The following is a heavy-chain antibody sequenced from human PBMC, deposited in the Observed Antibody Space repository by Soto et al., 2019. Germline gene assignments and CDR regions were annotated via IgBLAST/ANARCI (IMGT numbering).Heavy chain of an antibody. CDR1: GYTFTSYG. Sequence: ASVKVSFKASGYTFTSYGISWVRQAPGQGLEWMGWISTYNGNTNYAQKFQGRVTITRDTSASTAYMELSSLRSEDTAVYYCAHSYGSGSYLDYWGQGTLVTVLL. D-gene: IGHD3-10*01. CDR2: ISTYNGNT. J-gene: IGHJ4*02. CDR3: AHSYGSGSYLDY. V-gene: IGHV1-18*01.